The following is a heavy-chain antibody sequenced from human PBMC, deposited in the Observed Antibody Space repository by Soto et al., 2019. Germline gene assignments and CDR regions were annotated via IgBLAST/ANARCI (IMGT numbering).Heavy chain of an antibody. Sequence: PSETLSLTCTVSGCSISSYYWSWIRQPPGKGLEWIGYIYYSGSTNYNPSLKSRVTISVDTSKNQFSLKLSSVTAADTAVYYCARAGSSYVQLERRAFDYCGQGTLVTVPS. J-gene: IGHJ4*02. D-gene: IGHD1-1*01. CDR3: ARAGSSYVQLERRAFDY. V-gene: IGHV4-59*01. CDR2: IYYSGST. CDR1: GCSISSYY.